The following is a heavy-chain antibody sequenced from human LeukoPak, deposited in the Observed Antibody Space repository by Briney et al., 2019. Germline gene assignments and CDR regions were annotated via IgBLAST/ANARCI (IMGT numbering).Heavy chain of an antibody. J-gene: IGHJ6*03. D-gene: IGHD2-2*02. CDR2: ISYDGSNK. V-gene: IGHV3-30-3*01. CDR1: GFTFSSYA. CDR3: ARDRVVVPAAISYYMDV. Sequence: PGGSLRLSCAASGFTFSSYAMHWVRQAPGKGLEWVAVISYDGSNKYYADSVKGRFTISRDNSKNTLYLQMNSLRAEDTAVYYCARDRVVVPAAISYYMDVWGKGTTVTVSS.